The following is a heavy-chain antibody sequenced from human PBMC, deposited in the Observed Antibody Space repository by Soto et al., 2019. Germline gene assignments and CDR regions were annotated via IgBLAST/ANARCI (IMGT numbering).Heavy chain of an antibody. CDR1: GFSFSTYA. Sequence: GSLRLSCTASGFSFSTYAMYWVRQAPGKGLEWVAIISYDGSNAQYADSVKGRFTVARDNSKNTLYLQMHSLTAEDTAVYYCARDGGGFGELLLNSYDAFDLWGQGKLVTVSS. CDR3: ARDGGGFGELLLNSYDAFDL. CDR2: ISYDGSNA. D-gene: IGHD3-10*01. V-gene: IGHV3-30*04. J-gene: IGHJ3*01.